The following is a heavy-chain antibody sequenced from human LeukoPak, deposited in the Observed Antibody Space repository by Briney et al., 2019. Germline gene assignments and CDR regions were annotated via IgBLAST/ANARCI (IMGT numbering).Heavy chain of an antibody. J-gene: IGHJ4*02. V-gene: IGHV4-59*08. D-gene: IGHD4/OR15-4a*01. CDR1: DGSINSLY. CDR3: ARHYSDYGAFYFDY. Sequence: PSETLSLTCTVSDGSINSLYWSWVRQPPGKGLEWIGYIYYSGTTNYNPSLKSRVTISVDTSKNQFSLKLSSVTAADTAVYYCARHYSDYGAFYFDYWGQGTLVTVSS. CDR2: IYYSGTT.